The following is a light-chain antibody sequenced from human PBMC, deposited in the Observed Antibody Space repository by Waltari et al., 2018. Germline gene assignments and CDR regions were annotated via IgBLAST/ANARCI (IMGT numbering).Light chain of an antibody. Sequence: DVVMTQSPVSVTVTLGQPASISCRSSQSLIHSDGNSYLNWFQQRPGQAPRPLIYKISTRDFGVPDRISGSGSGTDFTLKISRVEAEDVGVYYCMQGTHWPYTFGQGTKLEIK. CDR2: KIS. CDR3: MQGTHWPYT. J-gene: IGKJ2*01. CDR1: QSLIHSDGNSY. V-gene: IGKV2-30*02.